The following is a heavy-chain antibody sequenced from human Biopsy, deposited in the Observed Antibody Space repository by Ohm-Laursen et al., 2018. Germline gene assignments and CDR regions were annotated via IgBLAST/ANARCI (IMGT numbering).Heavy chain of an antibody. CDR1: GGSFTGHY. D-gene: IGHD4-23*01. Sequence: SDTLSLTYTVSGGSFTGHYWTWIRQPPGKGLEWIGHISHTGYTSYKSSLKSRVTISLDTSRKRFSLRLTSLAAADTAVYYCARGSNEYGGLYFPHWGQGALVTVSS. CDR2: ISHTGYT. J-gene: IGHJ1*01. CDR3: ARGSNEYGGLYFPH. V-gene: IGHV4-59*11.